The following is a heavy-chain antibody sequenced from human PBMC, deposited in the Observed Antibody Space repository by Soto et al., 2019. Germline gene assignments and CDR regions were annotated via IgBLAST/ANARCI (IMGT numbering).Heavy chain of an antibody. D-gene: IGHD2-15*01. V-gene: IGHV2-5*02. CDR1: GFSLSTTGVG. Sequence: QITLKESGPTLVKPTQALALTCTFSGFSLSTTGVGVGWIRQPPGKALEWLALIYWDDDKRYSPSLKTRLTITKDTSKNQVVLTMTNMDPVDTATYYCAYRPGDGGKPGYFQHWGQGTLVTVSS. CDR3: AYRPGDGGKPGYFQH. CDR2: IYWDDDK. J-gene: IGHJ1*01.